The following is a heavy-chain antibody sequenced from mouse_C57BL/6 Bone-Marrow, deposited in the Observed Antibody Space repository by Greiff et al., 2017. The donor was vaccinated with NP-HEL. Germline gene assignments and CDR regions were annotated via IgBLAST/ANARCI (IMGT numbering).Heavy chain of an antibody. V-gene: IGHV7-1*01. J-gene: IGHJ1*03. CDR2: SRNKANDYTT. Sequence: EVQGVESGGGLVQSGRSLRLSCATSGFTFSDFYMEWVRQAPGKGLEWIAASRNKANDYTTEYSASVKGRFIVSRDTSQSILYLQMNALRAEDTAIYYCARDAYYSNLGDWYFDVWGTGTTVTVSS. CDR3: ARDAYYSNLGDWYFDV. D-gene: IGHD2-5*01. CDR1: GFTFSDFY.